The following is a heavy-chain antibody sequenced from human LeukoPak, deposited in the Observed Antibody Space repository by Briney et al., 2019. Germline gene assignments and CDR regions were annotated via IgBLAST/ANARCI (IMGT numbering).Heavy chain of an antibody. CDR3: AKRVPRYSSGWAFDY. V-gene: IGHV3-23*01. Sequence: GGSLRLSCAASGFTFSSYAMSWVRQAPGKGLEWVSAISGSGGSTYYADSVKGRFTISRDNSKNTLKLQMNSLRAEDTAVYYCAKRVPRYSSGWAFDYWGQGTLVTVSS. D-gene: IGHD6-19*01. CDR1: GFTFSSYA. CDR2: ISGSGGST. J-gene: IGHJ4*02.